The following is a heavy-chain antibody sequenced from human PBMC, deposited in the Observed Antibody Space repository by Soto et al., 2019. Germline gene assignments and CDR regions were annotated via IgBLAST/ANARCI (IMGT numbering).Heavy chain of an antibody. J-gene: IGHJ4*02. Sequence: PSETLSLTCVVSGGSISKTNWWSWVRQPPGKGLEWIGEIYHSGTTHYSPSLQSRVTMSVDMSKNHFSLRLSSVTAADTAVYYCAFPATAHFDYWGQGTLVTVSS. CDR3: AFPATAHFDY. V-gene: IGHV4-4*02. CDR1: GGSISKTNW. CDR2: IYHSGTT. D-gene: IGHD6-13*01.